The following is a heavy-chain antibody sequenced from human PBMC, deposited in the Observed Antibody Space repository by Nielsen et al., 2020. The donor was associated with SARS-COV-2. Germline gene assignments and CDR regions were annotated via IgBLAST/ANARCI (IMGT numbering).Heavy chain of an antibody. J-gene: IGHJ4*02. Sequence: ASVTVSCKASGYSFTGFYIHWVRQAPGQGLEWMGRVNVNSGATSYAEKFQGRITVTRDMSMRTAYMELRRLRSDDTAVYYCARGEHYYDSSGYDYWGQGTLVTVSS. CDR1: GYSFTGFY. D-gene: IGHD3-22*01. CDR2: VNVNSGAT. CDR3: ARGEHYYDSSGYDY. V-gene: IGHV1-2*06.